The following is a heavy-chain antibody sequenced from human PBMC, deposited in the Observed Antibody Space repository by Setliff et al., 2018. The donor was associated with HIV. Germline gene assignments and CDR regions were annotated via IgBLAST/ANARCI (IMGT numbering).Heavy chain of an antibody. V-gene: IGHV4-59*01. Sequence: TSETLSLTCTVSGVSIIYSYWTWIRQPPGKGPEWIGYVHHSGSTAYNPSLNSRVTMSIDASKNQVSLKVTSVTAADTAVYYCARVGPETGGAFDNWGQGTPVTVSS. CDR1: GVSIIYSY. D-gene: IGHD3-16*01. CDR2: VHHSGST. J-gene: IGHJ3*02. CDR3: ARVGPETGGAFDN.